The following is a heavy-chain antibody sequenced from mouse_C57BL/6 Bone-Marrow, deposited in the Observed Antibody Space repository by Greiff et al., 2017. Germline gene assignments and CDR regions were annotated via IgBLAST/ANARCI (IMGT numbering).Heavy chain of an antibody. CDR1: GYTFPSYW. D-gene: IGHD3-1*01. V-gene: IGHV1-55*01. Sequence: VQLLQPGAELVKPGASVQMSCQASGYTFPSYWITWVKQRPGQGLAWIGDISPGSGSTNYHEKFKSKATLTVDTSSSTAYMQLSSLISEYSAVYYCSRPGLSGPFAYWGQGTLVTVSA. CDR3: SRPGLSGPFAY. J-gene: IGHJ3*01. CDR2: ISPGSGST.